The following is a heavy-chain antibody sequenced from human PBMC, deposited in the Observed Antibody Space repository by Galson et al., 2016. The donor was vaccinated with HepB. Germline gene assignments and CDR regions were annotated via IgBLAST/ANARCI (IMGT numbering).Heavy chain of an antibody. CDR2: IHYSGDT. CDR3: ATSPHGYALAP. D-gene: IGHD5-18*01. V-gene: IGHV4-59*11. Sequence: SETLSLTCTVSGGSISDHFWSWIRQPPGKGLEWIGLIHYSGDTKYNPSLKRRVTISVDTTKDKFSLELTSVTAADTAVYYCATSPHGYALAPWGQGTLVTVSS. J-gene: IGHJ5*02. CDR1: GGSISDHF.